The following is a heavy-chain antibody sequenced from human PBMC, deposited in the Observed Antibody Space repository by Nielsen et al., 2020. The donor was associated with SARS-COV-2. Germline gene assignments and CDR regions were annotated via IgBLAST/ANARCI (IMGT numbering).Heavy chain of an antibody. V-gene: IGHV3-30*04. J-gene: IGHJ4*02. CDR1: GFTFSSYA. CDR3: ARDGPTRATATDY. CDR2: IWYDGSNK. Sequence: GESLKISCAASGFTFSSYAMHWVRQAPGKGLEWVAVIWYDGSNKYYADSVKGRLTISRDNSKNTLFLQMNSLRPEDTAVYFCARDGPTRATATDYWGQGTLVTVS. D-gene: IGHD2-2*01.